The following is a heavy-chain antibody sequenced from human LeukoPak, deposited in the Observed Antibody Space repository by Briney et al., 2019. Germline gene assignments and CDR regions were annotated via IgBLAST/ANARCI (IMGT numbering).Heavy chain of an antibody. CDR3: ASVGTVTRYYYYYGMDV. CDR2: ISSSGSTI. J-gene: IGHJ6*02. Sequence: GGSLRLSCAASGFTFSDYCMSWIRQAPGKGLEWVSYISSSGSTIYYADSVKGRFTISRDNAKNSLYLQMNSLRAEDTAVYYCASVGTVTRYYYYYGMDVWGQGTTVTVSS. V-gene: IGHV3-11*01. D-gene: IGHD4-11*01. CDR1: GFTFSDYC.